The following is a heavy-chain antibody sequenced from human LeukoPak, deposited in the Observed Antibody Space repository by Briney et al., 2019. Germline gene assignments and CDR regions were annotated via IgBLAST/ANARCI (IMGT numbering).Heavy chain of an antibody. CDR3: ARFEVLRELLWFGTGGAFDI. D-gene: IGHD3-10*01. CDR1: GFTLNTYA. V-gene: IGHV4-34*01. CDR2: INHSGST. J-gene: IGHJ3*02. Sequence: GSLRLSCAASGFTLNTYAMSWIRQPPGKGLEWIGEINHSGSTNYNPSLKSRVTISVDTSKNQFSLKLSSVTAADTAVYYCARFEVLRELLWFGTGGAFDIWGQGTMVTVSS.